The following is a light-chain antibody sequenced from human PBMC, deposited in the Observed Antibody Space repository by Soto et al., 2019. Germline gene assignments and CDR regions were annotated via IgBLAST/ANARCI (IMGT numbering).Light chain of an antibody. J-gene: IGLJ2*01. V-gene: IGLV2-14*01. CDR2: EVS. CDR1: SSDIGAYNY. CDR3: SSFTSTTILV. Sequence: QSALTQPASVSGSPGQSITISCTGSSSDIGAYNYVSWYQQSPGKAPKLIIYEVSNRPSWISNRFSGSKSGNTASLTISGLQAEDEADYHCSSFTSTTILVFGGGTQLTVL.